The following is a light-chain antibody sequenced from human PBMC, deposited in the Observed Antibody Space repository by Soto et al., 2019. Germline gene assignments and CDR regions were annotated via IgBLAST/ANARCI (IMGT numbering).Light chain of an antibody. CDR3: SSYTTSNTRQIV. CDR2: DVS. CDR1: SSDVGGYNY. J-gene: IGLJ1*01. V-gene: IGLV2-14*03. Sequence: QSALTPPASVSGSPGQSITISCTGTSSDVGGYNYVSWYQHHPGKAPKLIIYDVSNRPSGVSIRFSGSKSDNTASLTISGLQPEDEADYHCSSYTTSNTRQIVFGTGTKVTVL.